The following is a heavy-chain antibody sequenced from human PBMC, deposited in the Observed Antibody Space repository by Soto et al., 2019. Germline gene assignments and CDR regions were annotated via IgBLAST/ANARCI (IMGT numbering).Heavy chain of an antibody. CDR1: GGSSSGYC. CDR3: ARRYSSGWYHFDY. CDR2: INHSGST. D-gene: IGHD6-19*01. V-gene: IGHV4-34*01. J-gene: IGHJ4*02. Sequence: PSETLSLTCAVYGGSSSGYCWSWIRQPPGKGLEWIGEINHSGSTNYNPSLKSRVTISVDTSKNQFSLKLSSVTAADTAVYYCARRYSSGWYHFDYWGQGTLVTVSS.